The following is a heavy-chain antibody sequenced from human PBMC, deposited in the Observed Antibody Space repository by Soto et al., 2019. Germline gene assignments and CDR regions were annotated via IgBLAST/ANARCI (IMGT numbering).Heavy chain of an antibody. CDR1: GFTVKNYA. CDR2: ISGSGGST. V-gene: IGHV3-23*01. CDR3: AKGNSHPFYGGYYYYRMDV. J-gene: IGHJ6*02. D-gene: IGHD3-10*01. Sequence: EVQLLESEGGLVQPGGSLRLSCTASGFTVKNYAMSWVRQAPRKGLDWVAAISGSGGSTYYADSVKGRFTISRDNSKNTLYLQMNSLRAEDSAVYYCAKGNSHPFYGGYYYYRMDVWGQGTTLTVSS.